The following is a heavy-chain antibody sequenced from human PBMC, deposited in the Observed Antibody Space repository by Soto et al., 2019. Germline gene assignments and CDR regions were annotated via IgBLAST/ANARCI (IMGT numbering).Heavy chain of an antibody. V-gene: IGHV3-21*01. CDR2: ISSGSSHI. CDR3: ARVVRGTYYFDY. J-gene: IGHJ4*02. CDR1: GFTFSSYS. D-gene: IGHD3-10*01. Sequence: GGSLRLSCAASGFTFSSYSMNWVRQAPGKGLEWVSCISSGSSHIYYADSVKGRFTISRDNAKNSLYLQMNSLRAEDTAVYYCARVVRGTYYFDYWGQGTPVTVSS.